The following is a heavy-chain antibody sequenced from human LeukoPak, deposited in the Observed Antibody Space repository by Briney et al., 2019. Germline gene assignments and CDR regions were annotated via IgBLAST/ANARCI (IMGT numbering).Heavy chain of an antibody. D-gene: IGHD3-16*02. CDR3: ARANPPIV. CDR2: IKYDGSET. V-gene: IGHV3-7*02. CDR1: GXTFGTYW. Sequence: GGSLRLSCAASGXTFGTYWVTWVRQSPGRGLEWVANIKYDGSETFYLDSVRGRFTITRDNAKNSLYLQMNSLRDEDTAVYYCARANPPIVWGQGTLVTVSS. J-gene: IGHJ4*02.